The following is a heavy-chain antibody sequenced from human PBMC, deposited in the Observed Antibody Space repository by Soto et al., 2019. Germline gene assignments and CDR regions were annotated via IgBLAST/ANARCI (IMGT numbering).Heavy chain of an antibody. CDR3: ARDVGASVVVTAIPDDAFDI. V-gene: IGHV1-69*04. Sequence: ASVKVSCKASGGTFSSYTISWVRQAPGQGLEWMGRIIPILGIANYAQKFQGRVTITADKSTRTAYMELSSLRSEDMAVYYCARDVGASVVVTAIPDDAFDIWGQGTMVTVSS. D-gene: IGHD2-21*02. J-gene: IGHJ3*02. CDR2: IIPILGIA. CDR1: GGTFSSYT.